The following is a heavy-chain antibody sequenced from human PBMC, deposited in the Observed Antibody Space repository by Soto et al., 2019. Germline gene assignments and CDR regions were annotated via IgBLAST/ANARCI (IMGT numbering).Heavy chain of an antibody. CDR3: ARSQGSSTSLEIYYYYYYGMDV. J-gene: IGHJ6*02. Sequence: ASVKVSCKASGGTFSIYAISWVLQAPGQGLEWMGGIIPISGTANYAQKFQGRVTITAGESTSTAYMELSSLRSEDTAVYYCARSQGSSTSLEIYYYYYYGMDVWGQGTTVTVSS. CDR2: IIPISGTA. D-gene: IGHD2-2*01. V-gene: IGHV1-69*13. CDR1: GGTFSIYA.